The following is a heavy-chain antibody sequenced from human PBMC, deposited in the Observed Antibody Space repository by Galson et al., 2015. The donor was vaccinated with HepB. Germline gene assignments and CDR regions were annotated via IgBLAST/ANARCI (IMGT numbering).Heavy chain of an antibody. CDR3: ARDLAPYCSSTSCYTLPWGKFDP. D-gene: IGHD2-2*02. CDR2: INPSGGST. V-gene: IGHV1-46*01. CDR1: GYTFTSYY. Sequence: SVKVSCKASGYTFTSYYMHWVRQAPGQGLEWMGIINPSGGSTSYAQKFQGRVTMTRDTSTSTVYMELSSLRSEDTAVYYCARDLAPYCSSTSCYTLPWGKFDPWGQGTLVTGSS. J-gene: IGHJ5*01.